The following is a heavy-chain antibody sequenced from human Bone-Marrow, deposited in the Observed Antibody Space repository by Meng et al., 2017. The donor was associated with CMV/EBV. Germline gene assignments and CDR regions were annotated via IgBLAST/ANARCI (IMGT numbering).Heavy chain of an antibody. V-gene: IGHV1-2*02. CDR3: ARGRIAFDY. CDR1: GYNFNAYY. D-gene: IGHD2/OR15-2a*01. CDR2: INPNTDGT. Sequence: ASVKVSCKASGYNFNAYYIYWVRQAPGQRLECMGWINPNTDGTNYAQGFQGRVSMTRDTSISTAYMELSRLRSDDTAVYYCARGRIAFDYWGQGTLVTVSS. J-gene: IGHJ4*02.